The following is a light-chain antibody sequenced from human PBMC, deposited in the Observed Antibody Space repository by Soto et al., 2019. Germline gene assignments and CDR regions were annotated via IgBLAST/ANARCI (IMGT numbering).Light chain of an antibody. CDR3: QQYNKWPLYT. J-gene: IGKJ2*01. Sequence: EIVMTQSPATLSVSPGERASLSCRASQSINSNVAWNQQRPGQAPSLLIYDASTRATGIPARFSGSGSGTQFTLTMSGLQSEDFAVYYCQQYNKWPLYTFGQGTKLEIK. CDR2: DAS. V-gene: IGKV3-15*01. CDR1: QSINSN.